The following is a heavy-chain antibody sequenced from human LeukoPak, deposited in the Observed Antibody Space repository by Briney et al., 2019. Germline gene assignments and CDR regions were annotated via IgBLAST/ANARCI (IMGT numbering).Heavy chain of an antibody. Sequence: PSETLSLTCTVSGGSISSGSYYWSWIRQPAGKGLEWIGRIYTSGSTNYNPSLKSRVTISVDTSKNQFSLKLSSVTAADTAVYYCARVASLNYGGNARPGYYFDHWGQGTLVTVSS. D-gene: IGHD4-23*01. CDR1: GGSISSGSYY. CDR3: ARVASLNYGGNARPGYYFDH. CDR2: IYTSGST. V-gene: IGHV4-61*02. J-gene: IGHJ4*02.